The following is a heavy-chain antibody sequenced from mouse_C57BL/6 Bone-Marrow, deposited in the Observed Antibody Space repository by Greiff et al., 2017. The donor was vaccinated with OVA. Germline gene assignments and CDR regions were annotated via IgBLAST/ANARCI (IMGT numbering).Heavy chain of an antibody. V-gene: IGHV1-81*01. D-gene: IGHD2-4*01. CDR1: GYTFTSYG. CDR3: ARGGLRPFAY. J-gene: IGHJ3*01. CDR2: IYPRSGNT. Sequence: LMESGAELARPGASVKLSCKASGYTFTSYGISWVKQRTGQGLEWIGEIYPRSGNTYYNEKFKGKATLTADKSSSTAYMELRSLTSEDSAVYFCARGGLRPFAYWGQGTLVTVSA.